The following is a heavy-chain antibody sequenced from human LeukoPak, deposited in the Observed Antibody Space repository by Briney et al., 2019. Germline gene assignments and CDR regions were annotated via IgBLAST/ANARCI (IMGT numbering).Heavy chain of an antibody. Sequence: SETLSLTCTVSGGSISSYYWSWIRQPPGKGLEWIGYIYYSGSTNYNPSLKSRVTISVDTSKNQFSLKLSSVTAADTAVYYCARVSVYCGGDCYAFDYWGQGTLVTVSS. CDR1: GGSISSYY. J-gene: IGHJ4*02. V-gene: IGHV4-59*01. CDR2: IYYSGST. D-gene: IGHD2-21*02. CDR3: ARVSVYCGGDCYAFDY.